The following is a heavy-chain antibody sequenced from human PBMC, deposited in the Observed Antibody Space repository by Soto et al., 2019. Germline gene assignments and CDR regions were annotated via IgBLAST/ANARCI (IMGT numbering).Heavy chain of an antibody. CDR3: ARQYVTAATIPLLSYDY. V-gene: IGHV5-51*01. CDR1: GYSFTSYW. Sequence: GESLKISCKGSGYSFTSYWIGWVRQMPGKGLEWMGLIYPGDSDTRYSPSFQGQVTISADKSISTAYLRWSSLKASDTAMYYCARQYVTAATIPLLSYDYWGQGTLVTVSS. J-gene: IGHJ4*02. CDR2: IYPGDSDT. D-gene: IGHD6-25*01.